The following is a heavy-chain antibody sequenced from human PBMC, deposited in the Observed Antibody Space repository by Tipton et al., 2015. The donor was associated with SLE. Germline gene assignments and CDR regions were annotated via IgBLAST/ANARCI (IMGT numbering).Heavy chain of an antibody. J-gene: IGHJ6*03. CDR2: IYYSGST. D-gene: IGHD6-6*01. CDR3: ARVGAGIAALYYYYYMDV. Sequence: LRLSCTVSGGSISSYYWSWIRQPAGKGLEWIGYIYYSGSTYYNPSLKSRVTISVDTSKNQFSLNLSSVTAADTAVYYCARVGAGIAALYYYYYMDVWGKGTTVTVSS. V-gene: IGHV4-59*06. CDR1: GGSISSYY.